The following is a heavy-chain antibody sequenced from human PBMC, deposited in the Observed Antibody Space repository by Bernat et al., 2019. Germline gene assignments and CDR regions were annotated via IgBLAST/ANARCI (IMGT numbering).Heavy chain of an antibody. D-gene: IGHD6-19*01. CDR2: IYHSGTT. Sequence: QVQLQESGPGLVKPSGTLSLTCAVSGASITSSNWWSWVRQPPGKGLEWIGEIYHSGTTNYNPSLRSRVTMSVDKSKNQFSLRLNSVTAADTAVYYCASKIGILVAGPFYDYWGQGTLVTVSS. J-gene: IGHJ4*02. CDR1: GASITSSNW. V-gene: IGHV4-4*02. CDR3: ASKIGILVAGPFYDY.